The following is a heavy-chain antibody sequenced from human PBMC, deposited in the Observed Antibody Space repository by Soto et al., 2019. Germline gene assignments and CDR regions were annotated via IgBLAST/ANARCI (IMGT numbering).Heavy chain of an antibody. CDR1: GFSLSNARMG. Sequence: QVTLKESGPVLVKPTETLTLTCTVSGFSLSNARMGVSWIRQPPGKALEWLAHIFSNDEKSYSTSLKSRLTTSKDTSKSQVVLTMTNMDPVDTATYYCARSPVEQWLVRRDDAFDIWGQGTMVTVSS. D-gene: IGHD6-19*01. V-gene: IGHV2-26*01. J-gene: IGHJ3*02. CDR3: ARSPVEQWLVRRDDAFDI. CDR2: IFSNDEK.